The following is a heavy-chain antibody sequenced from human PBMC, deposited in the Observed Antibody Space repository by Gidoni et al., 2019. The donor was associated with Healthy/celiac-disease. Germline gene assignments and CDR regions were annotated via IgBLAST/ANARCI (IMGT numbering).Heavy chain of an antibody. J-gene: IGHJ4*02. V-gene: IGHV5-51*01. CDR2: IYPGDSDT. CDR3: ARHSTADGDYGY. Sequence: VQLVQSGAPVKKPGAPPQISCQGPGYSFTSYWTGWVRQMPGKGLEWMGIIYPGDSDTRYSPSFQGQVTISADKSISTAYLQWSSLKASDTAMYYCARHSTADGDYGYWGQGTLVTVSS. CDR1: GYSFTSYW. D-gene: IGHD4-17*01.